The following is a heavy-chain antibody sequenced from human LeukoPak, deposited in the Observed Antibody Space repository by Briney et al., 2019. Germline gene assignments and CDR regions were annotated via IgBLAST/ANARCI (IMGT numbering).Heavy chain of an antibody. Sequence: SGPTLVNPTQTLTLTCTFSGFSLSTSGMCVSWIRQPPGKALEWLARIDWDDYKYYSTSLKTRLTISKDTSKNQVVLTMTNMDPVDTATYYCARIREAAAGNNYYYYGMDVWGQGTTVTVSS. CDR2: IDWDDYK. CDR1: GFSLSTSGMC. J-gene: IGHJ6*02. D-gene: IGHD6-13*01. CDR3: ARIREAAAGNNYYYYGMDV. V-gene: IGHV2-70*11.